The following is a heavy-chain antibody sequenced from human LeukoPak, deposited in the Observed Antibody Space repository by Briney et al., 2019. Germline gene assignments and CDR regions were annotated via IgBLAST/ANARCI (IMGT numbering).Heavy chain of an antibody. Sequence: GGSLRLSCTASGFTFDDYAMHWVRQAPGKGLEWVSGISWNSGSIGYADSVKGRFTISRDNAKNSLYLQMNSLRAEDTALYYCAKQGPQLWSSGFDYWGQGTLVTVSS. CDR3: AKQGPQLWSSGFDY. D-gene: IGHD5-18*01. J-gene: IGHJ4*02. V-gene: IGHV3-9*01. CDR1: GFTFDDYA. CDR2: ISWNSGSI.